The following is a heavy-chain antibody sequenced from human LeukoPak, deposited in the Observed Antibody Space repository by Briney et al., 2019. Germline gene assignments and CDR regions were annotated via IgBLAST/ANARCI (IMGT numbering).Heavy chain of an antibody. D-gene: IGHD5-18*01. V-gene: IGHV3-23*01. CDR1: GFTFSSYA. CDR2: ISASGGNI. Sequence: TGGSLRLSCAAPGFTFSSYAMSWVRQAPGKGLEWVSGISASGGNIFYVDSVKGRFTISRDNSRDTLYLQMNTLRAGDTAVYSCAKNGRGYSSDYFDYWGQGTLVTVSS. J-gene: IGHJ4*02. CDR3: AKNGRGYSSDYFDY.